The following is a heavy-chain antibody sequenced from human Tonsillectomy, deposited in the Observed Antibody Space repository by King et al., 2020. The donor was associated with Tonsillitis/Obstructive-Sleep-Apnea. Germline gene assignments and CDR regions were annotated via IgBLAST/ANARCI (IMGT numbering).Heavy chain of an antibody. V-gene: IGHV4-59*01. J-gene: IGHJ4*02. D-gene: IGHD6-13*01. CDR3: ARDSGEGRAYPFDY. Sequence: QLQESGPGLVKASETLSLTCTVSGGAISNFHWSWIRQPPGKGLEWIGYVYDGGSTRYNPSLKSRATISVDTSKNHFSLKLNSVTAADTAVYYCARDSGEGRAYPFDYWGQGTLVTVSS. CDR2: VYDGGST. CDR1: GGAISNFH.